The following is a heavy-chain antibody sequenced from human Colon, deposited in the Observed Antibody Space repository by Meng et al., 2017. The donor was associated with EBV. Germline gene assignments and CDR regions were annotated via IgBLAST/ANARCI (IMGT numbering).Heavy chain of an antibody. CDR3: ARVSSGWDYFDY. CDR1: GGPVSSGGYY. J-gene: IGHJ4*02. V-gene: IGHV4-31*03. D-gene: IGHD6-19*01. Sequence: GQLQEPGPGLVKPSQTLSLPCTVSGGPVSSGGYYWTWIRQHPGKGLEWFGHIYYSGSTFYNPSLKRRVIISIDTSKNQFSLNLRSVTAADTAVYYCARVSSGWDYFDYWGQGTLVTVSS. CDR2: IYYSGST.